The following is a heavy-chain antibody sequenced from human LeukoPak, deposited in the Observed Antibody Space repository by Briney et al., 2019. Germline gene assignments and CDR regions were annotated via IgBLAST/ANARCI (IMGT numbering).Heavy chain of an antibody. CDR3: ARTTRYYDSSGCFDF. V-gene: IGHV4-59*08. CDR2: IYYSGST. CDR1: GGSISGYY. J-gene: IGHJ4*02. Sequence: PSETLSLTCTVSGGSISGYYWSWIRQPPGKGLEWIASIYYSGSTNYNPSLKSRVTISVDTSKNQFSLKMSSVTAADTAVYYCARTTRYYDSSGCFDFWGQGTLVTVSS. D-gene: IGHD3-22*01.